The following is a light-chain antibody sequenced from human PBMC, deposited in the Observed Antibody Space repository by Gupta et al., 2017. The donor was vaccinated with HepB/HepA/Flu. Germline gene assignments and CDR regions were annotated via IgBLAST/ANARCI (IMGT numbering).Light chain of an antibody. Sequence: DAVRTQSPLSLPVTPGVTASNSCRSSQILLDTNGANYLDWYLQKPGQSPQLLLYFVSHRAPGVPDRISGSGSGTDFTLKISRVEAEDVGVYYCRHAVQTPPTFGQGTKVEI. V-gene: IGKV2-28*01. CDR1: QILLDTNGANY. CDR3: RHAVQTPPT. CDR2: FVS. J-gene: IGKJ2*01.